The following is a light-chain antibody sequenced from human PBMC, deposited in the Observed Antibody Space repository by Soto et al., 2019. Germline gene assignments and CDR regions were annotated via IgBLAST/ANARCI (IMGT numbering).Light chain of an antibody. J-gene: IGKJ2*01. V-gene: IGKV3-20*01. CDR2: GAS. Sequence: EIVLTQSPGTLSLSPGERATLSCRASRSISSTYLAWYQQKPGQAPRLLIYGASSRATGIPDRFSGSGSGTGLTLTISRLEAEDCAVYYWQQYGGSPPYTFGQGTKLEIK. CDR3: QQYGGSPPYT. CDR1: RSISSTY.